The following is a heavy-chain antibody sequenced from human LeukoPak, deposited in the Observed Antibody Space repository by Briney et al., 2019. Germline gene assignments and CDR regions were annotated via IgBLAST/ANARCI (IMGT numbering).Heavy chain of an antibody. J-gene: IGHJ4*02. CDR2: ISSSSSYI. CDR1: GFTFSSYT. Sequence: GGSLRLSCAASGFTFSSYTMNWVRQAPGKGLEWVSCISSSSSYISYADSVKGRFTISRDNAKNSLYLQMNSLRAEDTAVYYCARVTAVAGTNRRAFDYWGQGTLVTVSS. V-gene: IGHV3-21*01. D-gene: IGHD6-19*01. CDR3: ARVTAVAGTNRRAFDY.